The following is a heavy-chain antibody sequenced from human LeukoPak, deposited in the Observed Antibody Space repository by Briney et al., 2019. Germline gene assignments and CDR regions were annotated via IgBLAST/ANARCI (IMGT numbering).Heavy chain of an antibody. CDR1: GFTFREYS. Sequence: GGSLRLSCAASGFTFREYSMSWVRQAPGKGLEWVSNIRSNGGDTYYTDSVKGRFTISRDNSKNTLYLEMNSLRAEDTAVYYCARDQAYSFDYWGQGTLVTVSS. D-gene: IGHD4-11*01. J-gene: IGHJ4*02. CDR3: ARDQAYSFDY. V-gene: IGHV3-23*01. CDR2: IRSNGGDT.